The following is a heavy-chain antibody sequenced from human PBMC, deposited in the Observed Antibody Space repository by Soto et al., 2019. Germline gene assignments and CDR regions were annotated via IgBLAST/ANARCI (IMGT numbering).Heavy chain of an antibody. CDR3: ARDPGFIAAAGTSRLMDY. CDR1: GYTFTSYG. CDR2: ISAYNGNT. J-gene: IGHJ4*02. V-gene: IGHV1-18*01. Sequence: QVQLVQSGAEVKKPGASVKVSCKASGYTFTSYGISWVRQASGQGLEWMGWISAYNGNTNYAQKLQGRVTMTTDTSTSTAYMELRSLRSDDTAVYYCARDPGFIAAAGTSRLMDYWGQGTLVIVSS. D-gene: IGHD6-13*01.